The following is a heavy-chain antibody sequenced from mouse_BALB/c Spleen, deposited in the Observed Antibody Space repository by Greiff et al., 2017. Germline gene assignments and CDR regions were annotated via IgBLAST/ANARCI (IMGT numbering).Heavy chain of an antibody. CDR3: ARVAGNYYYYAMDY. D-gene: IGHD2-1*01. CDR2: ISYDGSN. Sequence: DVKLQESGPGLVKPSQSLSLTCSVTGYSITSGYYWNWIRQFPGNKLEWMGYISYDGSNNYNPSLKNRISITRDTSKNQFFLKLNSVTTEDTATYYCARVAGNYYYYAMDYWGQGTSVTVSS. J-gene: IGHJ4*01. CDR1: GYSITSGYY. V-gene: IGHV3-6*02.